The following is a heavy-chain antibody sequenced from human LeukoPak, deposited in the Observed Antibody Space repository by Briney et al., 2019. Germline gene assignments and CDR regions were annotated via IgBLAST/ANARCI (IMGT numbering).Heavy chain of an antibody. D-gene: IGHD2-21*02. CDR1: GFTFSSYA. V-gene: IGHV3-23*01. Sequence: PGGSLRLSCAASGFTFSSYAMSWVRQAPGNGLEWVSAISCSGGSTYYADSVKGRFTISRDNSKNTLYLQMNSLRAEDTAVYYCAKAPVVVTAAPETLDYWGQGTLVTVSS. J-gene: IGHJ4*02. CDR2: ISCSGGST. CDR3: AKAPVVVTAAPETLDY.